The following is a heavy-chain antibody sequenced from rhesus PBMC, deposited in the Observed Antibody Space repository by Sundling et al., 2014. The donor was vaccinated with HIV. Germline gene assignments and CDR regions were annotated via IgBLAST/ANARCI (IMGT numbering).Heavy chain of an antibody. CDR3: ARDKSWNYRERTNYFDV. CDR2: IYGSGGST. CDR1: GGSISSSNW. D-gene: IGHD1-1*01. J-gene: IGHJ5-1*01. Sequence: QVQLQESGPGLVKPSETLSLTCAVSGGSISSSNWWSWIRQSPRKGLEWIGGIYGSGGSTEHNPSLKSRVTIAKDTSKNQFSLKLSSVTAADTAFYYCARDKSWNYRERTNYFDVWARESWSPSPQ. V-gene: IGHV4-93*01.